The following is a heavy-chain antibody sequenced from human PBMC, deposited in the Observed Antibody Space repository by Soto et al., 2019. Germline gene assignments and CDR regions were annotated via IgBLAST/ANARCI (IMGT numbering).Heavy chain of an antibody. CDR3: ARRDCLSSSCYFKY. CDR2: INPSGATT. J-gene: IGHJ4*02. D-gene: IGHD2-2*01. V-gene: IGHV1-46*01. CDR1: GYTFTSYY. Sequence: QVSLVQSVAEVKKPGASVKVSCKASGYTFTSYYVHWVRQAPGQGLEWMGIINPSGATTTYAQNFQGRVAMTSDTSTSTVYMELSSLRSEDTAVYYCARRDCLSSSCYFKYWGQGTLVTVSS.